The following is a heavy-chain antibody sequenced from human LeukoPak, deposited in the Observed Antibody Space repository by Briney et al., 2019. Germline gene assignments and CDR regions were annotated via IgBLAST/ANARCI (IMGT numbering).Heavy chain of an antibody. V-gene: IGHV3-74*01. J-gene: IGHJ6*03. CDR1: GFTFSSHW. CDR2: INSDGSST. Sequence: GGSLRLSCVASGFTFSSHWMHWVRQAPGKGLVWVSRINSDGSSTTYTDSVKGRFTTSRDNAKNTMYLQMKSLRAEDTAVYYCAREKRGVAPGPHMDVWGKGTTVTVSS. D-gene: IGHD6-6*01. CDR3: AREKRGVAPGPHMDV.